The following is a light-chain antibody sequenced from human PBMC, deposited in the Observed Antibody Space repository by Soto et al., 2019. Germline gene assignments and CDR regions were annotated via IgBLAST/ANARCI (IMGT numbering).Light chain of an antibody. Sequence: DIQMTQSPSSVSASVGDRVTITCRASQGINSWLAWYQQKPGKAPKLLIYAASSLQRGVPSRFSGGGSGTDSSLIINSSQSADFATYYCQHTNCFPYTFGQGTKLEIK. CDR3: QHTNCFPYT. J-gene: IGKJ2*01. CDR2: AAS. V-gene: IGKV1-12*01. CDR1: QGINSW.